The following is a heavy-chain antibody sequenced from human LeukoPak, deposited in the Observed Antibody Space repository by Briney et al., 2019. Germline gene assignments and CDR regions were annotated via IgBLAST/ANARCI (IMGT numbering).Heavy chain of an antibody. CDR3: ARGGYSGFARHSRWFDP. V-gene: IGHV4-4*02. D-gene: IGHD5-12*01. CDR2: IYHSGST. J-gene: IGHJ5*02. Sequence: SETLSLTCAVSGGSISSSNWWSWVRQPPGKGLEWIGEIYHSGSTNYNPSLKSRVTISVDKSKNQFSLKLSSVTAADTAVYYCARGGYSGFARHSRWFDPWGQGTLVTVSS. CDR1: GGSISSSNW.